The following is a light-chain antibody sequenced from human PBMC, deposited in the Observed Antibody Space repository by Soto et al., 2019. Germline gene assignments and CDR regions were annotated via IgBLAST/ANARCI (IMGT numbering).Light chain of an antibody. J-gene: IGKJ2*01. CDR3: QQYNRLIT. CDR2: KAS. V-gene: IGKV1-5*03. CDR1: QSISSW. Sequence: DIQMTQSPSTLSASVGDRVTITCRASQSISSWLAWYQQKPGKAPKLLIYKASSLESGVSSRFSGSGYGTDFTLSINNLQPDDFATYYCQQYNRLITFGQGTKVDIK.